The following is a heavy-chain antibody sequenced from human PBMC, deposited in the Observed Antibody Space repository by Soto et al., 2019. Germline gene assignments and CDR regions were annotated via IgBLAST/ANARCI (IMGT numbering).Heavy chain of an antibody. CDR3: ARDPSPYTSGWYGIDF. Sequence: PGGSLRLSCTASGFMFSAYAMLWVRQAPGKGLEWAAAMSYDGTNTYYADSVKGRFTISRDNSKNTLFLQMSSLTADDSAVYYCARDPSPYTSGWYGIDFWGLGTLVTVSS. CDR2: MSYDGTNT. V-gene: IGHV3-30-3*01. D-gene: IGHD6-19*01. J-gene: IGHJ4*01. CDR1: GFMFSAYA.